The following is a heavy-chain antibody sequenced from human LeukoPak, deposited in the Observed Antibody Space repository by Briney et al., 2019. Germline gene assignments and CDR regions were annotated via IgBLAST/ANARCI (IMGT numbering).Heavy chain of an antibody. D-gene: IGHD2-21*02. Sequence: ASVKVSCKASGYTFTDYYIHWVRQAPGHGLEWMGWIDPNTAGTDYAQNFQGWVTMTRDTSISTAYMELSRLRSDDTAIYYCATARDRGTASSPFDYWGPGTLVTVSS. CDR2: IDPNTAGT. CDR1: GYTFTDYY. J-gene: IGHJ4*02. CDR3: ATARDRGTASSPFDY. V-gene: IGHV1-2*04.